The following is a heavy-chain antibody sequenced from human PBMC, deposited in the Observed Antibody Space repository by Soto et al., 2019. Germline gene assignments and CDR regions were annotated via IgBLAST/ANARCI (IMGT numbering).Heavy chain of an antibody. Sequence: GASVKVSCKASGYTFTGYYMHWVRQAPGQGLEWMGWINPNSGGTNYAQKFQGWVTMTRDTSISTAYMELSRLISDATAVYYCARQWVSYGMDVWGQGTTVTVSS. V-gene: IGHV1-2*04. D-gene: IGHD1-26*01. J-gene: IGHJ6*02. CDR1: GYTFTGYY. CDR2: INPNSGGT. CDR3: ARQWVSYGMDV.